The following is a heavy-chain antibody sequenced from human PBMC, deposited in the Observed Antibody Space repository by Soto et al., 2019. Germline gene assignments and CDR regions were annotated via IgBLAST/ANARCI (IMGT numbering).Heavy chain of an antibody. V-gene: IGHV1-69*13. J-gene: IGHJ4*02. Sequence: SVKVSCKASGGTFSTNTISWVRQAPGQGLEWMGGIMPIFGSANYAQKFQGRVTITADEYTRTVYMELSRLRSEDTAVYYCARQFDSDTSGYYYAYWGQGTLVTVSS. CDR3: ARQFDSDTSGYYYAY. CDR2: IMPIFGSA. D-gene: IGHD3-22*01. CDR1: GGTFSTNT.